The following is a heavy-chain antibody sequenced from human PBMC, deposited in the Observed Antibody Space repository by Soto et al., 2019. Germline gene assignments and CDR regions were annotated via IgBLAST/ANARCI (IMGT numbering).Heavy chain of an antibody. V-gene: IGHV1-69*13. J-gene: IGHJ4*02. Sequence: SVKVSCKASGGTFSTNTISWVRQAPGQGLEWMGGIMPIFGSANYAQKFQGRVTITADEYTRTVYMELSRLRSEDTAVYYCARQFDSDTSGYYYAYWGQGTLVTVSS. CDR3: ARQFDSDTSGYYYAY. CDR2: IMPIFGSA. D-gene: IGHD3-22*01. CDR1: GGTFSTNT.